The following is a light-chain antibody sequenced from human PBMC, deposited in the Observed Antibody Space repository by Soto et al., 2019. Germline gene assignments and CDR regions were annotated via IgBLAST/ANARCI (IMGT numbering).Light chain of an antibody. CDR1: ESISRW. CDR3: QQYHSYWT. Sequence: DIQMTQSPSTLAASVGDRVTITFRASESISRWLAWYQQKPGKPPNLLIYKASTLGSGVPSRFSGTGSGTEFTLTISSLQPDDFATYYCQQYHSYWTFGQGTKVDI. J-gene: IGKJ1*01. V-gene: IGKV1-5*03. CDR2: KAS.